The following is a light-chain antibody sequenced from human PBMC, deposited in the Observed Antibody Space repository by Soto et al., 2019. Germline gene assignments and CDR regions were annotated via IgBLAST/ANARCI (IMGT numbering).Light chain of an antibody. Sequence: QSVLTQPASVSGSPGQAITISCPGTSSDVGGYNYVSWYQQHPGKAPKLMIYEVSNRPSGVSNRFSGSKSGNTASLTISGLQAEDEADYYCSSYTISSTLVFGGGTKLTVL. CDR1: SSDVGGYNY. CDR2: EVS. CDR3: SSYTISSTLV. V-gene: IGLV2-14*01. J-gene: IGLJ2*01.